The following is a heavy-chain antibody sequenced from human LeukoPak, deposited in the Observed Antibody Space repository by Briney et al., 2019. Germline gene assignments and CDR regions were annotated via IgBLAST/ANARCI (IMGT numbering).Heavy chain of an antibody. V-gene: IGHV3-30-3*02. CDR2: ISYDGSNK. CDR3: AKSSSGYYGIMDY. Sequence: PGRSLRLSCAASGFTFSSYAMHWVRQAPGKGLEWVAVISYDGSNKYYADSVKGRFTISRDNSKNTLYLQMNSLRAEDTAVYYCAKSSSGYYGIMDYWGQGTLVTVSS. CDR1: GFTFSSYA. J-gene: IGHJ4*02. D-gene: IGHD3-22*01.